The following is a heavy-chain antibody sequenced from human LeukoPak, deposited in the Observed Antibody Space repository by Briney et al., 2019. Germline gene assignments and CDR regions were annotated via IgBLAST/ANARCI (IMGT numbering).Heavy chain of an antibody. CDR1: GYSFTSYW. J-gene: IGHJ3*02. D-gene: IGHD2-2*01. CDR3: ARPSACSSTSCYYGGMGGAFDI. V-gene: IGHV5-51*01. Sequence: GESLQISCKGSGYSFTSYWIGWVRQMPGKGLEWMGIIYPGDSDTRYSPSFQGQVTISADKSISTAYLQWSSLKASDTAMYYCARPSACSSTSCYYGGMGGAFDIWGQGTMVTVSS. CDR2: IYPGDSDT.